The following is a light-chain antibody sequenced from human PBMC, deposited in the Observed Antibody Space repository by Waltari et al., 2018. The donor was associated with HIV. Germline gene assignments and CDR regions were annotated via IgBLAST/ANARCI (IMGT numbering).Light chain of an antibody. CDR1: SSDVGGYTS. J-gene: IGLJ2*01. Sequence: ALTHPAAVSGSPGQSLPISCTGPSSDVGGYTSASWFLPRPGQAPNLMIYDVTPPPSGVSKRFSGSKSANTASLTISGLQVEDEGDYYCTSFRPTSAPVVFGGGTKLTVL. CDR2: DVT. CDR3: TSFRPTSAPVV. V-gene: IGLV2-14*01.